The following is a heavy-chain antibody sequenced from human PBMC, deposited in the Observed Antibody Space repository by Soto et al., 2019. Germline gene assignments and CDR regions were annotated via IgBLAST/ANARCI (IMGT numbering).Heavy chain of an antibody. Sequence: QVQLVESGGGVVQPGRSLRLSCAASGFTFSRYGMHWVRQASGNGLERVAVTWYDGSIKYYADSVKGRFTISRDNSKNTLYRQMYSLRAEDSGGYSCARLGVVAAPCDAFDIWGKGTMATVSS. V-gene: IGHV3-33*01. CDR1: GFTFSRYG. D-gene: IGHD2-15*01. CDR3: ARLGVVAAPCDAFDI. CDR2: TWYDGSIK. J-gene: IGHJ3*02.